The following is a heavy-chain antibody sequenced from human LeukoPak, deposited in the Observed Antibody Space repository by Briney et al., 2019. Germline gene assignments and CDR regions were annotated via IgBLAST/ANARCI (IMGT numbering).Heavy chain of an antibody. CDR1: GVPFSNYY. CDR2: INHSGYT. J-gene: IGHJ4*02. Sequence: SETLSLTCAVSGVPFSNYYWSWVRQSLRQGLEWSGEINHSGYTNYNPSLKSRVTMSIDTSKNQFALILTSVTAADAGVYYCTRAVAGHPDWGQGTLVTVSS. CDR3: TRAVAGHPD. D-gene: IGHD6-19*01. V-gene: IGHV4-34*01.